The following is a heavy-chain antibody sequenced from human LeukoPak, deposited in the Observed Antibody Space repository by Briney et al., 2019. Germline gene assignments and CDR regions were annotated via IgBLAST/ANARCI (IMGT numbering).Heavy chain of an antibody. V-gene: IGHV3-74*01. J-gene: IGHJ6*04. CDR3: ARDRPSYYYYYYGMDV. Sequence: GGSLRLSCAASGFTFSGYWMHWVRQAPGKGLVWVSRINSDGSSTSYADSVKGRFTISRDNAKNTLYLQMNSLRAEDTAVYYCARDRPSYYYYYYGMDVWGKGTTVTVSS. CDR2: INSDGSST. CDR1: GFTFSGYW.